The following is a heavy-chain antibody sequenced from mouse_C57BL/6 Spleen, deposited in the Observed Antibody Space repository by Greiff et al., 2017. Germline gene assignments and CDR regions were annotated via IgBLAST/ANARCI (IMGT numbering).Heavy chain of an antibody. Sequence: EVKLLESGPGMVKPSQSLSLTCTVTGYSITSGYDWHWIRHFPGNKLEWMGYISYSGSTNYNPSLKSRISITHDTSKNHFFLKLNSVTTEDTATYYCARDLYYYGSSYWYFDVWGTGTTVTVSS. CDR2: ISYSGST. V-gene: IGHV3-1*01. D-gene: IGHD1-1*01. CDR3: ARDLYYYGSSYWYFDV. CDR1: GYSITSGYD. J-gene: IGHJ1*03.